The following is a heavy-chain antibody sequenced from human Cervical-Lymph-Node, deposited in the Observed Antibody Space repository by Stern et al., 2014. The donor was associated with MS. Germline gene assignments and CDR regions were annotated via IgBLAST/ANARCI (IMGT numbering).Heavy chain of an antibody. V-gene: IGHV2-5*02. Sequence: ESGPALVKPTQTLTLTCTFSGFSLSTSGLGVGWIRQPPGEALDWLAYSYWDDQKRYSPSLKSRLTITKDTSKNQVVLTLTNVDPVDTATYYCAHRTAGPFDYWGQGTLVTVSS. J-gene: IGHJ4*02. CDR2: SYWDDQK. CDR1: GFSLSTSGLG. CDR3: AHRTAGPFDY.